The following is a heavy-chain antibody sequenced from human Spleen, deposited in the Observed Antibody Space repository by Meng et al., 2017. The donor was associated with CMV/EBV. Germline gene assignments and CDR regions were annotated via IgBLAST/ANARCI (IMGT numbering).Heavy chain of an antibody. CDR3: AKDRGYSSGSQGGFDY. CDR1: GFTFRGFTFSSYA. J-gene: IGHJ4*02. D-gene: IGHD6-19*01. CDR2: ISGSGGST. Sequence: GGSLRLSCAASGFTFRGFTFSSYAMSWVRQAPGKGLEWVSGISGSGGSTHYADSVKGRFTISRDNSKNTLYLQMISLRAEDTAVYYCAKDRGYSSGSQGGFDYWGQGTLVTVSS. V-gene: IGHV3-23*01.